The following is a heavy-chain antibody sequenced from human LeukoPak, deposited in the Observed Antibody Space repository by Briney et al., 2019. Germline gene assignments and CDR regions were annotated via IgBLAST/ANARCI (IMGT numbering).Heavy chain of an antibody. CDR3: ARGIAVAGTLHNYYYYGMDV. V-gene: IGHV4-59*12. D-gene: IGHD6-19*01. J-gene: IGHJ6*02. Sequence: PSETLSLTCTVSGGSISSYYWSWIRQPPGKGLEWIGYIYYSGSTNYNPSLKSRVTMSVDTSKSQFSLKLSSVTAADTAVYYRARGIAVAGTLHNYYYYGMDVWGQGTTVTVSS. CDR2: IYYSGST. CDR1: GGSISSYY.